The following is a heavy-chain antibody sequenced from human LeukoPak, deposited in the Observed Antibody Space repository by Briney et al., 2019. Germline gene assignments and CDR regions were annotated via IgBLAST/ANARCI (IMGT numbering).Heavy chain of an antibody. D-gene: IGHD2-2*01. CDR3: AKSRGSTSPYYFDY. J-gene: IGHJ4*02. CDR1: GFTFNDYY. CDR2: ITSSGSAI. Sequence: GGSLRLSCAASGFTFNDYYMSWIRQAPGKGLEWVSSITSSGSAIYYSVSVKGRFTISRDNAKNSLYLQMNSLRAEDTAVYYCAKSRGSTSPYYFDYWGQGTLVTVSS. V-gene: IGHV3-11*01.